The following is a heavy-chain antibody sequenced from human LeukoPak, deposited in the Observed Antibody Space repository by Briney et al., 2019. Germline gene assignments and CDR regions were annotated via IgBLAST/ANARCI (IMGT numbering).Heavy chain of an antibody. V-gene: IGHV4-30-4*08. D-gene: IGHD2-21*01. CDR2: IYYSGST. CDR3: ASSRIRAFEI. CDR1: GGSISSGDYY. Sequence: SETLSLTCTVSGGSISSGDYYWSWIRQPPGKGLEWIGYIYYSGSTYYNPSLKSRVTISVDTSKNQFSLKLNSVTAADTAVYYCASSRIRAFEICGEGTMVTVSS. J-gene: IGHJ3*02.